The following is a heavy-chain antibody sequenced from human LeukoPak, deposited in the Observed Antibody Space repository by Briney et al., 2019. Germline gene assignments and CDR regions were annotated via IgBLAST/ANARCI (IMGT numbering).Heavy chain of an antibody. CDR1: GGSNSSYY. V-gene: IGHV4-59*01. D-gene: IGHD2-15*01. CDR2: IYYSGST. Sequence: SETLSLTCTVSGGSNSSYYWSWLRQPPGKGLGWIGYIYYSGSTNYNPSLKSRVTISVDTPKNQFSLKLSSVTAADTAVYYCASNKQKGGYFDYWGQGTLVTVSS. CDR3: ASNKQKGGYFDY. J-gene: IGHJ4*02.